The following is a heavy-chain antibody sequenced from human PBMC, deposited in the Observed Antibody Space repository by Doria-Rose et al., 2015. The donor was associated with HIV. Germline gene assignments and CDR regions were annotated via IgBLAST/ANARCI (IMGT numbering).Heavy chain of an antibody. CDR2: IVSNDDR. CDR3: ARIKSSRWYHKYYFDF. D-gene: IGHD6-13*01. CDR1: GVSLSSPGMG. V-gene: IGHV2-26*01. J-gene: IGHJ4*02. Sequence: QITLKESGPALVKPTETLTPTCTVSGVSLSSPGMGVSWIRQPPGQALEWLAHIVSNDDRSYRTSLKSRLTISRATSNSQVVLTMTDMDPVDTATYYCARIKSSRWYHKYYFDFWGQGTLV.